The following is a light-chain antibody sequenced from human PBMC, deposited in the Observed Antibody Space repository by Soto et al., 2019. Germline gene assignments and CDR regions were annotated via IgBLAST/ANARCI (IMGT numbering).Light chain of an antibody. CDR1: SSDIGAYDY. Sequence: QSLLTQPDSLSGTPGQPITISCTGTSSDIGAYDYVSCYQHHPGKVPKIIIYEGSKRPSGVSNRFSGSAPGNTASLTIYGLQAEDEADYYCCSSAPSRTSVFGNGTKVTVL. CDR3: CSSAPSRTSV. J-gene: IGLJ1*01. CDR2: EGS. V-gene: IGLV2-23*01.